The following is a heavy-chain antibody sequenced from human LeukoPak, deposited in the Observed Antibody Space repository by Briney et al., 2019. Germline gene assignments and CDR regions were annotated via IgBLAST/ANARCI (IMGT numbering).Heavy chain of an antibody. CDR2: IYYSGST. CDR3: AREIRGYSYGKGYYFDY. D-gene: IGHD5-18*01. CDR1: GFSLSTSGMC. J-gene: IGHJ4*02. V-gene: IGHV4-61*08. Sequence: SGPTLVNPTQTLTLTCTFSGFSLSTSGMCVSWIRQPPGKGLEWIGYIYYSGSTNYNPSLKSRVTISVDTSKNQFSLKLSSVTAADTAVYYCAREIRGYSYGKGYYFDYWGQGTLVTVSS.